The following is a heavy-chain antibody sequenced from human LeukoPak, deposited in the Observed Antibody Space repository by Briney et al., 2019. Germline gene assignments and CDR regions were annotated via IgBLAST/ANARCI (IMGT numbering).Heavy chain of an antibody. Sequence: SETLSLTCAVSGDSISRDGYYWSWIRQRPGEDLELIGYIYYTGTTYYNSALKSRVTMSVDTSKNQFFLRLSSVAAADTAVYYCARDRYYYDSSGTPFDPWGPGTLVTVSS. V-gene: IGHV4-31*11. CDR2: IYYTGTT. D-gene: IGHD3-22*01. CDR1: GDSISRDGYY. CDR3: ARDRYYYDSSGTPFDP. J-gene: IGHJ5*02.